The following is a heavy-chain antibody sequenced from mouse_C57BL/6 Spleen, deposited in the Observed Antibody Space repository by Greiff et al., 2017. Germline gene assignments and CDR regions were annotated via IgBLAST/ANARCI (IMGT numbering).Heavy chain of an antibody. CDR2: INPNNGGT. CDR3: ASPDYYGSSYVHFDY. Sequence: EVQLQESGPELVKPGASVKMSCKASGYTFTDYNMHWVKQSHGKSLEWIGYINPNNGGTSYNQKFKGKATLTVNKSSSTAYMELRSLTSEDSAAYYCASPDYYGSSYVHFDYWGQGTTLTVSS. CDR1: GYTFTDYN. D-gene: IGHD1-1*01. V-gene: IGHV1-22*01. J-gene: IGHJ2*01.